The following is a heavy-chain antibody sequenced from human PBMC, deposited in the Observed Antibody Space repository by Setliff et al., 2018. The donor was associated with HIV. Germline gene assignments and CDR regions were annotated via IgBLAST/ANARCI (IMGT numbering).Heavy chain of an antibody. CDR3: ARQGLVLVPASIDWRLPPSPIDY. Sequence: SETLSLTCTVSGGSINSNNYYWGWIRQPPGKGLEWIASIYYSGRTYYNPSLKSRITISGDTSKNQFPLRRSSVTAADTAVYYCARQGLVLVPASIDWRLPPSPIDYWGQGARVTVS. J-gene: IGHJ4*02. V-gene: IGHV4-39*01. CDR2: IYYSGRT. D-gene: IGHD2-2*01. CDR1: GGSINSNNYY.